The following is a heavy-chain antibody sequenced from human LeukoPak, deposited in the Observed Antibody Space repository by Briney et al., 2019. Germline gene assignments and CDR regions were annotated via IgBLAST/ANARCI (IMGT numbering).Heavy chain of an antibody. CDR2: LSGSAGST. V-gene: IGHV3-23*01. CDR1: GFTFSNHG. Sequence: GGSLRLSCAASGFTFSNHGMNWVRQAPGKGLEWVSALSGSAGSTYYADSVTGRFTISRDNSKNTLYLQMNSLRAEDTAVYYCAKRGAEVGATVAPGDYWGQGTLVTVSS. CDR3: AKRGAEVGATVAPGDY. D-gene: IGHD1-26*01. J-gene: IGHJ4*02.